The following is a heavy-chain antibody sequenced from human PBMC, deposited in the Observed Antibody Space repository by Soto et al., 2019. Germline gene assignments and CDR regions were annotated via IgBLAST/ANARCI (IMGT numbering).Heavy chain of an antibody. Sequence: DVQLEESGGGLIEPGGSLRLSCAASGFTLSDYDMHWVRQGTTNGLEWVSGIGATGDTFYPDSVKGRFSISRDHVTNSVYLQMHILRAEDTAVYYCARGAGCSGGSCYSYNWFDPWGHGTLVTVSS. J-gene: IGHJ5*02. CDR3: ARGAGCSGGSCYSYNWFDP. CDR1: GFTLSDYD. V-gene: IGHV3-13*01. CDR2: IGATGDT. D-gene: IGHD2-15*01.